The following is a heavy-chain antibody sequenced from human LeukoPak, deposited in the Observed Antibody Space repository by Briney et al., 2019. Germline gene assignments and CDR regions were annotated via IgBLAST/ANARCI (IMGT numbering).Heavy chain of an antibody. V-gene: IGHV1-2*02. CDR2: INPNSGGT. D-gene: IGHD6-19*01. J-gene: IGHJ6*02. Sequence: GASVKVSCKASGYTFTGYYMHWVRQAPGQGLEWMGWINPNSGGTNYAQKFQGRVTMTRDTSISTAYMELSRLRSDDTAVYYCARVRYSSGWGYYYGMDVWGQGTTVTVSS. CDR1: GYTFTGYY. CDR3: ARVRYSSGWGYYYGMDV.